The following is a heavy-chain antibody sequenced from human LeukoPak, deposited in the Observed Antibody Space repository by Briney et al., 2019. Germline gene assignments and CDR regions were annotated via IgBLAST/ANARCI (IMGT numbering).Heavy chain of an antibody. J-gene: IGHJ4*02. CDR1: GGSISSYY. CDR3: ARFSSIAAAGQDY. CDR2: IYYSGGT. V-gene: IGHV4-59*01. D-gene: IGHD6-13*01. Sequence: SETLSLTCTVSGGSISSYYWSWIRQPPGKGLEWIGYIYYSGGTNYNPSLKSRVTISVDTSKNQFSLKLSSVTAADTAVYYCARFSSIAAAGQDYWGQGTLVTVSS.